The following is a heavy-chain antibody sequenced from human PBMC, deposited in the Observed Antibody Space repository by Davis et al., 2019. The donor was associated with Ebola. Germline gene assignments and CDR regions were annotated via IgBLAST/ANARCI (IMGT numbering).Heavy chain of an antibody. Sequence: PGGSLRLSCAASGFTFDDYGMSWVRQAPGKGLEWVSYISSSSSTIYYADSVKGRFTISRDNAKNSLYLQMNSLRAEDTAVYYCARDQLGVSLGFGCWGQGTLVTVSS. CDR3: ARDQLGVSLGFGC. J-gene: IGHJ4*02. CDR1: GFTFDDYG. V-gene: IGHV3-48*04. CDR2: ISSSSSTI. D-gene: IGHD1-1*01.